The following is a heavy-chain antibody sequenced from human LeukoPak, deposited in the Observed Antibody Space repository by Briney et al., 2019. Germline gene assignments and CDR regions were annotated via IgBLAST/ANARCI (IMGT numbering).Heavy chain of an antibody. D-gene: IGHD3-22*01. CDR3: ARLLDYDSSGYPDTFDI. CDR1: GGSISPNY. Sequence: KPSETLSLTCTVSGGSISPNYWGWIRQPPGKGLEWIGYIYYTGNTNYNPSLKSRVTISIDKSKSQFSLKLSSLTAADTAVYYCARLLDYDSSGYPDTFDIWGQGTLVTVSS. V-gene: IGHV4-59*01. CDR2: IYYTGNT. J-gene: IGHJ3*02.